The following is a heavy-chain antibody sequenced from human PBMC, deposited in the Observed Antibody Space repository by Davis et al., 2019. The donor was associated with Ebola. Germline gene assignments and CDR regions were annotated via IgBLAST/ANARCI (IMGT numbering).Heavy chain of an antibody. V-gene: IGHV5-51*01. CDR1: GYSFTNYW. CDR2: IYPGDSDT. CDR3: ARGDLQLLAHNWFDP. J-gene: IGHJ5*02. Sequence: GESLKISCKGSGYSFTNYWIGWVRQMPGKGLEWMGIIYPGDSDTRYSPSFQGQVTISADKSISTAYLQRSSLKASDTAMYYCARGDLQLLAHNWFDPWGQGTLVTVSS. D-gene: IGHD2-2*01.